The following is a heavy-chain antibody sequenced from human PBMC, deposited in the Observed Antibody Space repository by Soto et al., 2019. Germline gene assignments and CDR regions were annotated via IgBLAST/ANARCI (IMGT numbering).Heavy chain of an antibody. CDR2: ISSDGSSI. V-gene: IGHV3-74*01. CDR1: GFTLSSYL. J-gene: IGHJ6*02. Sequence: EVQLVESGGGLIQRGGSLRLSCAASGFTLSSYLMHWVRQAPGKGLVWVSRISSDGSSIIDADFVKGRFTVSRDNAKNTLYLQMNSLRDEDTAVYNCAKVPATRRAEPGTDGYRDYHGMDVWGQGTTVTVSS. D-gene: IGHD6-13*01. CDR3: AKVPATRRAEPGTDGYRDYHGMDV.